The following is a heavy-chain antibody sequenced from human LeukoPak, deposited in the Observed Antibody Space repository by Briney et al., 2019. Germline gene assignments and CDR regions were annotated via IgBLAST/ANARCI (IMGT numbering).Heavy chain of an antibody. CDR3: ASSVARQGWFDP. V-gene: IGHV4-39*01. CDR2: IYYSGST. CDR1: GGSISSSSYY. D-gene: IGHD2-21*01. J-gene: IGHJ5*02. Sequence: PSETLSLTCTVSGGSISSSSYYWGWIRQPPGKGLEWIGSIYYSGSTYYNPSLKRRVTISVDTSKNQFSLKLSSVTAADTAVYYCASSVARQGWFDPWGQGTLVTVSS.